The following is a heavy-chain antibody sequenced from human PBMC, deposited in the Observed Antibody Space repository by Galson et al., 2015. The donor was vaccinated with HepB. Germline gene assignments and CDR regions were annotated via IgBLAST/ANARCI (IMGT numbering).Heavy chain of an antibody. Sequence: SLRLPCAASGFSFSSNYMNWVRQAPGKGPEWVSVIYGGSKFYAEPVKGRFTISRDDSKNTLYLQMSSLRAEDTAIYYCAQLGTGYWGQGTLVTVSS. CDR2: IYGGSK. CDR3: AQLGTGY. V-gene: IGHV3-53*01. CDR1: GFSFSSNY. J-gene: IGHJ4*02. D-gene: IGHD7-27*01.